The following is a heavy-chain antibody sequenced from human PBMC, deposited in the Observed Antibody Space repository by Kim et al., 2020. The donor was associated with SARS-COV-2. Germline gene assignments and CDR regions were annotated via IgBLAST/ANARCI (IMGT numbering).Heavy chain of an antibody. CDR1: GFTFSSYS. J-gene: IGHJ5*02. CDR3: ARDRHDYVWGSYRSRINWFDP. Sequence: GGSLRLSCAASGFTFSSYSMNWVRQAPGKGLEWVSYISSSSSTIYYADSVKGRFTISRDNAKNSLYLQMNSLRDEDTAVYYCARDRHDYVWGSYRSRINWFDPWGQGTLVTVSS. CDR2: ISSSSSTI. V-gene: IGHV3-48*02. D-gene: IGHD3-16*02.